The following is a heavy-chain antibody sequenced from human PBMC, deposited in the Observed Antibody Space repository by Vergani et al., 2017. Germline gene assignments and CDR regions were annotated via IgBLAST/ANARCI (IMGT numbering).Heavy chain of an antibody. V-gene: IGHV3-11*05. CDR3: ARGSVVAATEFDY. CDR2: ISSSSSYT. J-gene: IGHJ4*02. CDR1: GFTFSDYY. D-gene: IGHD2-15*01. Sequence: QVQLVESGGGLVKPGGSLRLSCAASGFTFSDYYMSWIRQAPGKGLEWVSYISSSSSYTNYADSVKVRFTISRDNAKNSLYLQMNSLRAEDTAVYYCARGSVVAATEFDYWGQGTLVTVSS.